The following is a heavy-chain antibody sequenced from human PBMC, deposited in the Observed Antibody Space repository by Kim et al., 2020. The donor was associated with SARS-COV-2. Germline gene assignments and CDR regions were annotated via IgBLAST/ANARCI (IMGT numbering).Heavy chain of an antibody. J-gene: IGHJ4*02. Sequence: ANYAQKFQGRVTITADESTSTAYMELSSLRSEDTAVYYCARDGYNSFDYWGQGTLVTVSS. CDR2: A. V-gene: IGHV1-69*01. D-gene: IGHD5-12*01. CDR3: ARDGYNSFDY.